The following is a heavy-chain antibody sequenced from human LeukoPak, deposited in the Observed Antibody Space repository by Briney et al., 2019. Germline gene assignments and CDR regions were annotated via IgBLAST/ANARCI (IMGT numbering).Heavy chain of an antibody. CDR3: AKVMGSWLNHDAFDI. CDR2: IYSVGRT. J-gene: IGHJ3*02. Sequence: GGSLRLSCAAPGFTVSSNYMSWGRQAPGKGLEWVSVIYSVGRTNYADSVKGRFTISRDNSKNTMYLQMNSRRAEDTAVYYCAKVMGSWLNHDAFDIWGQGTMVTVSS. CDR1: GFTVSSNY. D-gene: IGHD3-10*01. V-gene: IGHV3-53*01.